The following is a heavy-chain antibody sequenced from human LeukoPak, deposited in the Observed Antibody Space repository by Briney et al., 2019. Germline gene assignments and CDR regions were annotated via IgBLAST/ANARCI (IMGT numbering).Heavy chain of an antibody. V-gene: IGHV1-2*02. CDR1: DYTFSGYF. D-gene: IGHD6-19*01. CDR3: AMSTSSGWHDY. CDR2: INPDSGVT. Sequence: ASVKVSCKSSDYTFSGYFIQWVRQAPGQGLEWLGWINPDSGVTNYAQNFQGRVTMTKDTSITTAYTELSGLTFDDTAVYYCAMSTSSGWHDYWGQGTLVTVSS. J-gene: IGHJ4*02.